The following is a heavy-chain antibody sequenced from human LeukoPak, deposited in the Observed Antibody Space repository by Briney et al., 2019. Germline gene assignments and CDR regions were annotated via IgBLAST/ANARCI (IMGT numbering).Heavy chain of an antibody. V-gene: IGHV3-21*04. D-gene: IGHD4-11*01. Sequence: PGGSLRLSCATSGFAFSGNSMNWVRQAPGKGLEWVSYIRASSADVSYADSVKGRFTISRDNVENSVSLQMNSLRAEDTAFYYCARQGRDYIDYHYGMDVWGQGTTVIVSS. CDR1: GFAFSGNS. J-gene: IGHJ6*02. CDR2: IRASSADV. CDR3: ARQGRDYIDYHYGMDV.